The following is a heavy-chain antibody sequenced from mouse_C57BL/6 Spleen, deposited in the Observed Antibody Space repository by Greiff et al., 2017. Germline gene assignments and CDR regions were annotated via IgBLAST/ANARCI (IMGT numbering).Heavy chain of an antibody. V-gene: IGHV6-3*01. CDR2: IRLKSDNYAT. Sequence: EVKLEESGGGLVQPGGSMKLSCVASGFTFSNYWMNWVRQSPEKGLEWVAQIRLKSDNYATHYAESVKGRFTISRDDSKSSVYLQMNNLRAEDTGIYYCTGVGDYAMDYWGQGTSVTVSS. CDR1: GFTFSNYW. D-gene: IGHD4-1*01. CDR3: TGVGDYAMDY. J-gene: IGHJ4*01.